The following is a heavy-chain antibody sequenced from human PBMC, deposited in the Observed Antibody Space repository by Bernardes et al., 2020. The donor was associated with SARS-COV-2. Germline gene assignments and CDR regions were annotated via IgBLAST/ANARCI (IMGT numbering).Heavy chain of an antibody. J-gene: IGHJ4*02. CDR2: ISWNSGSI. CDR3: ARDRAAGHFMFDY. V-gene: IGHV3-9*01. CDR1: GFTFGDYA. Sequence: GGSLRLSCAASGFTFGDYAMHWVRQAPGKGLEWVSGISWNSGSIGYADSVKGRFTISRDNAKNSLYLQMNSLRAEDTAVYYCARDRAAGHFMFDYWGQGTLVTVSS. D-gene: IGHD6-13*01.